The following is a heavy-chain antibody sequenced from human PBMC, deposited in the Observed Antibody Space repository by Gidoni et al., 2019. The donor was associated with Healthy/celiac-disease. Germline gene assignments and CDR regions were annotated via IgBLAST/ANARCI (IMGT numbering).Heavy chain of an antibody. CDR3: AKDKGSSGWYYFDY. J-gene: IGHJ4*02. V-gene: IGHV3-9*01. CDR2: ISWNSGSI. Sequence: VQLVESGGGLVQPGRSLRLSCSASGFTFDDYAMPWVRQAPGKGLEWVSGISWNSGSIGYADSVKGRFTISRDNAKNSLYLQMNSLRAEDTALYYCAKDKGSSGWYYFDYWGQGTLVTVSS. CDR1: GFTFDDYA. D-gene: IGHD6-19*01.